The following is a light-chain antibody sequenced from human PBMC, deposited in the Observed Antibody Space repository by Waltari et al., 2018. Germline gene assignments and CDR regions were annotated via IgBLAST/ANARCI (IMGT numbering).Light chain of an antibody. Sequence: QLVLTQPPSASASLGASVKLTCTLSSGHSSNAIAWHQQQAEKGPRYLMQVNSDGSHSTGDGLPDRFAGSSSGAERYLTIARLRSEDEADYYCQTWGTGILVFGTGTKVTVL. CDR2: VNSDGSH. CDR1: SGHSSNA. J-gene: IGLJ1*01. CDR3: QTWGTGILV. V-gene: IGLV4-69*01.